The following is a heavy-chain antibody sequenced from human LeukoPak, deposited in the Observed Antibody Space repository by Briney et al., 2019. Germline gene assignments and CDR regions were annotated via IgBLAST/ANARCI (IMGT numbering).Heavy chain of an antibody. CDR1: GLTVSSND. J-gene: IGHJ4*02. CDR2: ICSGGTP. CDR3: ASAIQSPLPQGSFDY. Sequence: GGSLRLSCAPFGLTVSSNDMNWVRQAPGKGLEWVSSICSGGTPYYADSVKGRFTISRDNSKNSLHLRMNSLTAEDTAIYYCASAIQSPLPQGSFDYWGQGALVTVSS. D-gene: IGHD3-3*01. V-gene: IGHV3-53*01.